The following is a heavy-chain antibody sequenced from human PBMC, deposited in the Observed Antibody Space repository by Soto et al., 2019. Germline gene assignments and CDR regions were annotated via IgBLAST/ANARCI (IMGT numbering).Heavy chain of an antibody. CDR3: AASYGSGYRAFDY. CDR2: VNPIVSMS. Sequence: SVKVSCKASGDTFSFYTINWVRQAPGLGLEWMGRVNPIVSMSNYAQKFQGRVTITADKSTNTAYKQLSSLRSEDTAIYYCAASYGSGYRAFDYWGQGALVTVSS. D-gene: IGHD3-10*01. CDR1: GDTFSFYT. V-gene: IGHV1-69*02. J-gene: IGHJ4*02.